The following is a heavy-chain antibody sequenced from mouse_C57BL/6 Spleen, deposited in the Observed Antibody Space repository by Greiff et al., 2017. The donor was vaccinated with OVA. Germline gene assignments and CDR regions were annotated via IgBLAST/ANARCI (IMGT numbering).Heavy chain of an antibody. CDR3: ARSELGRAAY. V-gene: IGHV1-55*01. CDR1: GYTFTSYW. D-gene: IGHD4-1*01. J-gene: IGHJ3*01. Sequence: VQGVESGAELVKPGASVKMSCKASGYTFTSYWITWVKQRPGQGLEWIGDIYPGSGSTNYNEKFKSKATLTVDTSSSTAYMQLSSLTSEDSAVYYCARSELGRAAYWGQGTLVTVSA. CDR2: IYPGSGST.